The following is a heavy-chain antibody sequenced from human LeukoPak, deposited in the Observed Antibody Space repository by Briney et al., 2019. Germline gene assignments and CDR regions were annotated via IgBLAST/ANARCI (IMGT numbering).Heavy chain of an antibody. CDR1: GGSISSSSYY. CDR3: ARRSGGDTY. V-gene: IGHV4-39*01. CDR2: IYYSGST. J-gene: IGHJ4*02. D-gene: IGHD2-21*02. Sequence: SETLSLTCTVSGGSISSSSYYWGWIRQPPGKGLEWIGSIYYSGSTYYNPSLKSRVTISVDTSKNQFSLKLSSVTAADTAVYYCARRSGGDTYWGQGTLVTVSS.